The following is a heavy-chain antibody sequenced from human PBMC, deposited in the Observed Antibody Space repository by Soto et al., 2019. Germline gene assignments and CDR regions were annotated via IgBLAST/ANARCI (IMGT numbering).Heavy chain of an antibody. J-gene: IGHJ4*02. CDR2: ISSSSSYI. V-gene: IGHV3-21*01. CDR3: ARDITAAGSHAFDY. Sequence: GGSLRLSCAASGFTFSSYSMNWVGQAPGKGLEWVSSISSSSSYIYYADSVKGRFTISRDNAKNSLYLQMNSLRAEDTAVYYCARDITAAGSHAFDYWGQGTLVTVSS. CDR1: GFTFSSYS. D-gene: IGHD6-13*01.